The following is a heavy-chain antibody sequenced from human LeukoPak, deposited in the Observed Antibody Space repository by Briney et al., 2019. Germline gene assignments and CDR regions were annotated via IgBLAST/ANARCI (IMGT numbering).Heavy chain of an antibody. CDR3: ARGMSALRYYGSGSSDAFDI. Sequence: ASVKVSCKASGYTFTGYYMHWVRQAPGQGLEWMGWINPNSGGTNYAQKFQGRVTMTRDTSISTAYMELSRLRSDDTAVYYCARGMSALRYYGSGSSDAFDIWGQGTMVTVSS. D-gene: IGHD3-10*01. J-gene: IGHJ3*02. CDR1: GYTFTGYY. CDR2: INPNSGGT. V-gene: IGHV1-2*02.